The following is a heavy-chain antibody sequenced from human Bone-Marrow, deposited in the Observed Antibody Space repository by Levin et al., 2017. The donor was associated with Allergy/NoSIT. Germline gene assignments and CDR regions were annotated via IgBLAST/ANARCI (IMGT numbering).Heavy chain of an antibody. V-gene: IGHV1-18*01. J-gene: IGHJ4*02. CDR2: ISTYDGNA. D-gene: IGHD3-10*01. CDR3: ARERDAMVRGIQPDY. CDR1: GYTFTSSG. Sequence: GESLKISCKASGYTFTSSGISWVRQAPGQGLEWMGWISTYDGNANYAQTFQDRVSMTTDRYTNTAYLELKSLRSDDTAVNYCARERDAMVRGIQPDYWGQGTLVTVSS.